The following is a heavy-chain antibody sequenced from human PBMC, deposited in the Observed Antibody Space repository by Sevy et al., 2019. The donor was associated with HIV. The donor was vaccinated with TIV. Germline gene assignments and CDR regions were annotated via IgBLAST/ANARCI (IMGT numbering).Heavy chain of an antibody. J-gene: IGHJ4*02. Sequence: ASVKVSCKASGYTFTGYYMHWVRQAPGQGLEWLGWINPNRGGTNYAQKFQGRVTMTRDTSISTAYMELSRLRSDDTAVYYCARERVTGTTANLDYWGQGTLVTVSS. CDR2: INPNRGGT. V-gene: IGHV1-2*02. CDR3: ARERVTGTTANLDY. CDR1: GYTFTGYY. D-gene: IGHD1-7*01.